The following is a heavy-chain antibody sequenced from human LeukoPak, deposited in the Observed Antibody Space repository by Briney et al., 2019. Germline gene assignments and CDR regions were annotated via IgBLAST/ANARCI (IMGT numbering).Heavy chain of an antibody. CDR3: ARVGVYGMDV. CDR1: GGSISSYY. J-gene: IGHJ6*02. D-gene: IGHD3-16*01. V-gene: IGHV4-59*01. Sequence: SETLSLTCTVSGGSISSYYWSWLRQPPGKGLEWIGYIYCSGSTNYNPSLKSRVTISVDTSKNQFSLKLSSVTAADTAVYYCARVGVYGMDVWGQGTTVTVSS. CDR2: IYCSGST.